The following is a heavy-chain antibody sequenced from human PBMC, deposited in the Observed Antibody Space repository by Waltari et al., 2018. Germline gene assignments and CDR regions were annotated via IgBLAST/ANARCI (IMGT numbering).Heavy chain of an antibody. J-gene: IGHJ4*02. D-gene: IGHD1-1*01. Sequence: QVQLQQWGAGLLKPSETLSLTCAVYGGSFSGYYWSWIRQPPGTGLEWIGEINHSGSTNYNPSLKSRVTISVDTSNNQFSLKLSSVTAADTAVYYCARRWNGWVPTLFDYWGQGTLVTVSS. CDR2: INHSGST. CDR3: ARRWNGWVPTLFDY. V-gene: IGHV4-34*01. CDR1: GGSFSGYY.